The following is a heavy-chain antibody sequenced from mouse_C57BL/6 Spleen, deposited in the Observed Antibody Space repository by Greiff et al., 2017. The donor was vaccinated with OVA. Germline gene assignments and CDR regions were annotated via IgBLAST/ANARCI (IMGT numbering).Heavy chain of an antibody. Sequence: EVKLMESGGGLVQPGGSMKLSCVASGFTFSNYWMNWVRQSPEKGLEWVAQIRLKSDNYATHYAESVKGRFTISRDDSKSSVYLQMNNLRAEDTGIYYCTGNLLRKTWFAYWGQGTLVTVSA. CDR2: IRLKSDNYAT. J-gene: IGHJ3*01. CDR1: GFTFSNYW. V-gene: IGHV6-3*01. CDR3: TGNLLRKTWFAY. D-gene: IGHD1-1*01.